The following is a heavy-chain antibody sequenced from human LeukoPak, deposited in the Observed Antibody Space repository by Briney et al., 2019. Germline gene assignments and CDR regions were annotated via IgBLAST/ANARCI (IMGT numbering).Heavy chain of an antibody. Sequence: GGSLRLSCAASGFTFSSYGMHWVRQAPGKGLEWVAFIRYDGSNKYYADSVKGRFTISRDNSKNTLYLQMNSLRAEDTAVYYCARDSPARGDPPPHWGQGTLVTVSS. CDR1: GFTFSSYG. J-gene: IGHJ1*01. CDR3: ARDSPARGDPPPH. V-gene: IGHV3-30*02. D-gene: IGHD3-10*01. CDR2: IRYDGSNK.